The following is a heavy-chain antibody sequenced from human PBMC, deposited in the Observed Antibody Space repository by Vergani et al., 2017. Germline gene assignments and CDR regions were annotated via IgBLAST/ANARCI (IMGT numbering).Heavy chain of an antibody. CDR3: AKAGLAAAGTDYYYYYMDV. CDR1: GFTFDDYA. V-gene: IGHV3-9*01. CDR2: ISWNSGSI. D-gene: IGHD6-13*01. J-gene: IGHJ6*03. Sequence: EVQLVESGGGLVQPGRSLRLSCAASGFTFDDYAMHWVWQAPGKGLEWVSGISWNSGSIGYAVSVKGRFTISRDNAKNSRYLQMNSLRAEDTALYYCAKAGLAAAGTDYYYYYMDVWGKGTTVTVSS.